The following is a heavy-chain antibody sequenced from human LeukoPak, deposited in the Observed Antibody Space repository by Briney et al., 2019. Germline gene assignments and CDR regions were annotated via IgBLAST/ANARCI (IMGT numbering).Heavy chain of an antibody. V-gene: IGHV1-2*02. CDR3: ARDIGNFAIDY. D-gene: IGHD1-7*01. Sequence: VASVKVSCKASGYTFTSYGISWVRQAPGQGLEWMGWINPSSGGTNYAQKFQGRVTMTRDTSISTAYMELSRLRSDDTAVYYCARDIGNFAIDYWGQGTLVTVSS. CDR2: INPSSGGT. CDR1: GYTFTSYG. J-gene: IGHJ4*02.